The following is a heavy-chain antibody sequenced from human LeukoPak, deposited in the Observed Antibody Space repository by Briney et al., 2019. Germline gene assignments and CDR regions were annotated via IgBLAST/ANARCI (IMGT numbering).Heavy chain of an antibody. CDR1: GFTFSSYS. V-gene: IGHV3-21*01. CDR3: ASDSPAKDAFDI. Sequence: GGPLRLSCAASGFTFSSYSMSWVRQAPGKGLEWVSSISSSSSYIYYADSVKGRFTISRDNAKNSLYLQMNSLRAEDTAVYYCASDSPAKDAFDIWGQGTMVTVSS. J-gene: IGHJ3*02. CDR2: ISSSSSYI.